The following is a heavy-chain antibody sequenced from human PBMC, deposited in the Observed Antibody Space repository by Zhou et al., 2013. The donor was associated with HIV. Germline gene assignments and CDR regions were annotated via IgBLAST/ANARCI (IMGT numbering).Heavy chain of an antibody. D-gene: IGHD3-10*01. CDR3: GRVWGSGSSYYNYYMDV. CDR1: GGTFSSYA. Sequence: QVQLVQSGAEVKKPGSSVKVSCKASGGTFSSYAISWVRQAPGQGLEWMGGIIPILGTANYAQKFQGRVTITTDESTSTAYMELSSLRSEDTAVYYCGRVWGSGSSYYNYYMDVWGKGTTVTVSS. CDR2: IIPILGTA. J-gene: IGHJ6*03. V-gene: IGHV1-69*05.